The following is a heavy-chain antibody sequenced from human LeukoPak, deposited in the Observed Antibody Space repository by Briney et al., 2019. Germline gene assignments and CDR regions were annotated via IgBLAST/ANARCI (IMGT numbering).Heavy chain of an antibody. CDR2: IYYSGST. V-gene: IGHV4-59*01. J-gene: IGHJ4*02. D-gene: IGHD1-14*01. CDR3: ARASAVTGLYYFDY. CDR1: GDSISSYY. Sequence: SETLSLTCTDSGDSISSYYWSWIRQPPGKGLEWIGYIYYSGSTNYNPSLKSRVTISVDTSKNQFSLKLSSVTAADTAVYYCARASAVTGLYYFDYWGQGTLVTVSS.